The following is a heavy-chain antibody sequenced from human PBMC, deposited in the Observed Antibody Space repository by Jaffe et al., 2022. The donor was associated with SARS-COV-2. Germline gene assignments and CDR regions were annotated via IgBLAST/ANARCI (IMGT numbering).Heavy chain of an antibody. Sequence: EVQLVESGGGLVQPGRSLRLSCAASGFSFDDYDMHWVRQAPGRGLEWVSGISWSSDSVAYADSVKGRFTISRDNAKKALYLQMHSLRAEDTALYYCAKDVHYGSALEMGAFDYWGQGTLVTVSS. CDR1: GFSFDDYD. CDR2: ISWSSDSV. D-gene: IGHD3-3*01. V-gene: IGHV3-9*01. J-gene: IGHJ4*02. CDR3: AKDVHYGSALEMGAFDY.